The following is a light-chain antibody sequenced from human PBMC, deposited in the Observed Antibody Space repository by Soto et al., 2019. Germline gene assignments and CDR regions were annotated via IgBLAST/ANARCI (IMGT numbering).Light chain of an antibody. CDR2: DVR. J-gene: IGLJ1*01. CDR3: SLYTTISTYV. CDR1: SRDVGGYNY. Sequence: QSVLTQPASVSGSPGQSITISCTGTSRDVGGYNYVSWYQQHPGKAPKLMIYDVRNRPSGVSNRFSGSKSVNTASLTISGLQAEDEADYYCSLYTTISTYVFGTGTQLTVL. V-gene: IGLV2-14*01.